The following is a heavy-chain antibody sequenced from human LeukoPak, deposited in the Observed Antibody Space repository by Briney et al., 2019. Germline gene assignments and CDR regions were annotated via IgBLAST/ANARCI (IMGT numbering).Heavy chain of an antibody. J-gene: IGHJ3*02. D-gene: IGHD3-10*01. CDR2: VSGSGGST. CDR3: AKSGLLWFGESPLDAFDI. Sequence: GGSLRLSCAASGFTFSSYAMSWVRQAPGKGLELVSAVSGSGGSTYYADSVKGRFTISRDNSKTTLYLQMNSLRAEDTAVYYCAKSGLLWFGESPLDAFDIWGQGTMVTVSS. CDR1: GFTFSSYA. V-gene: IGHV3-23*01.